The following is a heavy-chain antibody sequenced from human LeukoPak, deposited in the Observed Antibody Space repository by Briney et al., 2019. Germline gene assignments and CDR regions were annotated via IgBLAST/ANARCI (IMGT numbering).Heavy chain of an antibody. Sequence: GGSLRLSCAASRFTFNTYAVNWVRQAPGKGLEWVSAISGNGDITYYADSVRRRFTISRDNSKNALYLQMNSLRAEDTAVYYCARVKRDCSGGTCYCYDYWGQGTLVTVSS. D-gene: IGHD2-15*01. CDR2: ISGNGDIT. J-gene: IGHJ4*02. V-gene: IGHV3-23*01. CDR1: RFTFNTYA. CDR3: ARVKRDCSGGTCYCYDY.